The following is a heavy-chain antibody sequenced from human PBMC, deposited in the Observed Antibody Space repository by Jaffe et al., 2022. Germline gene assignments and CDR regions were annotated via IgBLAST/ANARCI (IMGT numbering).Heavy chain of an antibody. CDR1: GFTFSDYY. Sequence: QVQLVESGGGLVKPGGSLRLSCAASGFTFSDYYMSWIRQAPGKGLEWVSYISTSGSTIYYADSVNGRFTISRDDARNSLYLQMNSLRAEDTAVYYCARDKYMGYSGYDNGYYFDYWGQGTLVTVSS. CDR2: ISTSGSTI. CDR3: ARDKYMGYSGYDNGYYFDY. D-gene: IGHD5-12*01. J-gene: IGHJ4*02. V-gene: IGHV3-11*01.